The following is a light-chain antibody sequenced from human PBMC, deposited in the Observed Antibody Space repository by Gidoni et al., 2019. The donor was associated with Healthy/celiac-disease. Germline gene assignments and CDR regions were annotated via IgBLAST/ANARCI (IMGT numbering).Light chain of an antibody. CDR3: MIWHSSWAGV. V-gene: IGLV5-45*02. J-gene: IGLJ3*02. Sequence: QAVLTQPSSLSASPGASASLTCTLRSGINVGTYRIYWYQQKPGSPPQYLLRYKSDSDKQQGSGVPSRFSGSKDASANAGILLISGLQSEDEADYYCMIWHSSWAGVFGGGTKLTVL. CDR2: YKSDSDK. CDR1: SGINVGTYR.